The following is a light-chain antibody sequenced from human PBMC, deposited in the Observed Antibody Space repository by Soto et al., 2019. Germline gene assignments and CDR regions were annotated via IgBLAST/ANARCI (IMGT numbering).Light chain of an antibody. CDR2: GNT. J-gene: IGLJ1*01. Sequence: QSVLTQPPSVSGAPGQRVTISCTGSSSNIGAVYDVHWYQHLPGTAPKLLIYGNTNRPSGVPDRFSGSKSGASASLAITGPQAEDDADYYCQSYDNSLSGYVFGTGTKVTVL. V-gene: IGLV1-40*01. CDR1: SSNIGAVYD. CDR3: QSYDNSLSGYV.